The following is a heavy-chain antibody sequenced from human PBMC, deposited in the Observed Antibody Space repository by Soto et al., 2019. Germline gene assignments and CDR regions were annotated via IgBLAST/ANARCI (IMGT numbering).Heavy chain of an antibody. Sequence: GGSLRLSCAASGFSLSNNGMHWVRQAPGKGLEWVAIISYDGSKKYYADSVKGRFTISRDNSKNTLYLQVNSLRVEDTAIYHCAKDRVESGLGEIDYWGQGTLVTVYS. CDR3: AKDRVESGLGEIDY. V-gene: IGHV3-30*18. CDR1: GFSLSNNG. J-gene: IGHJ4*02. D-gene: IGHD3-3*01. CDR2: ISYDGSKK.